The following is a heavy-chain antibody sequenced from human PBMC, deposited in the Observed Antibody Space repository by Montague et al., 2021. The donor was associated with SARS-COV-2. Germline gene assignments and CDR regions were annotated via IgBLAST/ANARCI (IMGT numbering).Heavy chain of an antibody. CDR3: ASHGRFSVIVNTPRGAFDI. Sequence: SETQSLTCTVSGVSISSYYWSWIRQPPGKGLEWIGCIYFSGITHYNPSLKSRVTISVDTSKNQFSLKLSSVTAADTAVYYCASHGRFSVIVNTPRGAFDIWGQGTMVTVSS. J-gene: IGHJ3*02. CDR2: IYFSGIT. V-gene: IGHV4-59*08. D-gene: IGHD3-22*01. CDR1: GVSISSYY.